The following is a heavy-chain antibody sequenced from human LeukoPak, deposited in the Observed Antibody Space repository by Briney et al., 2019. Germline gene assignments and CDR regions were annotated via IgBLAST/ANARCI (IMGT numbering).Heavy chain of an antibody. CDR3: VKGVVVIITAPFDY. D-gene: IGHD3-22*01. V-gene: IGHV1-69*05. J-gene: IGHJ4*02. Sequence: SVKVSCKASGGTFSSYAISWVRQAPGQGLEWMGGIIPIFGTANYAQKFQGRVTITTDESTSTAYMELSSLRSEDTAVYYCVKGVVVIITAPFDYWGQGTLVTVSS. CDR1: GGTFSSYA. CDR2: IIPIFGTA.